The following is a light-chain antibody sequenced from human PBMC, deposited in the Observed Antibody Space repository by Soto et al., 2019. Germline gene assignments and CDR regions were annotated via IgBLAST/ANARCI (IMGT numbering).Light chain of an antibody. V-gene: IGKV1-39*01. CDR1: QSITNN. Sequence: DVQMTQTPSSLSASGRERVTIGCRASQSITNNLNWYQQKPGRAPKLLIYRVSNLQSGVPPRFSGSGSGTDFTLTISGLQPDDFATYYCQQSYNTPPTFGQGTKVDIK. J-gene: IGKJ1*01. CDR2: RVS. CDR3: QQSYNTPPT.